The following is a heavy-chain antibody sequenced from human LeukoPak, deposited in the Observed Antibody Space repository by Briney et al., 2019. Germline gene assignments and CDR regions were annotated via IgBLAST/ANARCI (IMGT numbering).Heavy chain of an antibody. Sequence: PSDTLSLTCGVRGVSFSGNDLSWIRQSPGKGLEWIGGIYHSKDTTYNPSLKSRGTILADTSVNKLSLRVPCVAASDPAIYYCARIRCSSGDDSCYKYWGRGPLVPVSS. J-gene: IGHJ4*02. D-gene: IGHD2-21*01. CDR1: GVSFSGND. CDR3: ARIRCSSGDDSCYKY. V-gene: IGHV4-34*01. CDR2: IYHSKDT.